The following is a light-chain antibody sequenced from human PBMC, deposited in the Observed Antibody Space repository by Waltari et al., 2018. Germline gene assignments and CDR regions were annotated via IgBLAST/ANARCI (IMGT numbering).Light chain of an antibody. J-gene: IGLJ2*01. CDR3: MLYMSSGISV. CDR1: SGPVSTSNY. CDR2: STN. Sequence: TVVTQEPSLSVSPGGTVTLTCGLSSGPVSTSNYPSWYQQTPGQAPRTLIYSTNTRPTSVPDRFSGSILRNKAALTITRAQADDESDYYCMLYMSSGISVFGGGTRLTVL. V-gene: IGLV8-61*01.